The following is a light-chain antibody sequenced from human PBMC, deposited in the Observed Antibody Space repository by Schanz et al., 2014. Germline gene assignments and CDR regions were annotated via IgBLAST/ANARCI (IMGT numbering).Light chain of an antibody. CDR1: SNDVGGYDH. J-gene: IGLJ1*01. CDR2: DVS. CDR3: SSYAGSNNFGV. V-gene: IGLV2-11*01. Sequence: QSALTQPRSVSGSPGQSVTISCTGTSNDVGGYDHVSWYQQHPGKAPKLMIYDVSNRPSGVSNRFSGSKSGNTASLTISGLQAEDEADYYCSSYAGSNNFGVFGTGTKLTVL.